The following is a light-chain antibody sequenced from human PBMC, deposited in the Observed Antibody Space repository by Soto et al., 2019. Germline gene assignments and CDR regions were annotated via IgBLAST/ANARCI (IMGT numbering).Light chain of an antibody. CDR1: QSVSSSY. CDR3: QQRSNSWT. J-gene: IGKJ1*01. CDR2: DAS. Sequence: EIVLTQSPGTLSLSPGERATLSCRASQSVSSSYLAWYQQKPGQAPRLLIYDASNRATGIPARFSGSGSGTDFTLTISSLEPEDFAVYYCQQRSNSWTFGQGTKVDTK. V-gene: IGKV3D-20*02.